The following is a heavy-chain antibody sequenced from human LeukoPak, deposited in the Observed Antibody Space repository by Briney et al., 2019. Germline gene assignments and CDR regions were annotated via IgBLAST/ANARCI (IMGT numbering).Heavy chain of an antibody. CDR2: TYYSGST. CDR1: GGSISSYY. D-gene: IGHD6-13*01. Sequence: TSETLSLTCTVSGGSISSYYWSWIRQPPGKGLEWIGYTYYSGSTNYNPSLKSRVTMSVDTSKNQFSLKLSSVTAADTAVYYCARGEGYSSSWYPYYYGMDVWGQGTTVTVSS. V-gene: IGHV4-59*01. CDR3: ARGEGYSSSWYPYYYGMDV. J-gene: IGHJ6*02.